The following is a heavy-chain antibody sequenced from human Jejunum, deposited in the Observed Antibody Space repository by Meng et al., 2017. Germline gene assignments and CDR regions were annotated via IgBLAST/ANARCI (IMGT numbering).Heavy chain of an antibody. Sequence: SETLSLTCVVSGGSISSSNWWSWVRQPPGKGLEWIGEIYHSGSPNYNPSCKSRVTISVDKSKNQFTLKLSSVTAADTAVYYCARSDGIGSYGFKIWGQGTMVTVSS. V-gene: IGHV4/OR15-8*01. D-gene: IGHD1-14*01. CDR2: IYHSGSP. CDR3: ARSDGIGSYGFKI. J-gene: IGHJ3*02. CDR1: GGSISSSNW.